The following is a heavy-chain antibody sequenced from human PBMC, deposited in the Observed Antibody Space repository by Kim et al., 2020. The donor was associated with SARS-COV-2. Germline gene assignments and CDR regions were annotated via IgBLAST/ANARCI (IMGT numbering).Heavy chain of an antibody. CDR3: ARNGRNTMIRGVIFY. D-gene: IGHD3-10*01. Sequence: AASVKGRFTISRDTSSKTLYLQMTGLTTDDTAVYYCARNGRNTMIRGVIFYWGQGTLVTVSS. V-gene: IGHV3-30*01. J-gene: IGHJ4*02.